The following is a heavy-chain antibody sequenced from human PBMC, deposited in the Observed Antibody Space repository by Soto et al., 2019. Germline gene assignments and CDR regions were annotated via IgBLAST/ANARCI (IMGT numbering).Heavy chain of an antibody. CDR1: GFTFSNAW. Sequence: GGSLRLSCAASGFTFSNAWMNWVRQAPGKGLEWVGRIKSKTDGGTTDYAAPVKGRFTISRDDSKNTLYLQMNSLKTEDTAVYYCTTDSSQEIFGVVRGVYYYYGMDVWGQGTTVTVSS. CDR2: IKSKTDGGTT. J-gene: IGHJ6*02. CDR3: TTDSSQEIFGVVRGVYYYYGMDV. D-gene: IGHD3-3*01. V-gene: IGHV3-15*07.